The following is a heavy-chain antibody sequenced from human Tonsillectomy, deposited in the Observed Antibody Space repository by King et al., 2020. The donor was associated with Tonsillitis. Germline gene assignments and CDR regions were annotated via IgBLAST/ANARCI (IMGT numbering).Heavy chain of an antibody. V-gene: IGHV3-30*18. D-gene: IGHD1-26*01. Sequence: VQLVESGGGVVQPGRSLRLSCAASGFTFSSYGMHWVRQAPGKGLEWVAVISYDGSNKYYADSVKGRFTISRDNSKNTLYLQMNSLRTEDTAVYYCAKDSWWEVTNPDAFDIWGQGTMVTVSS. CDR3: AKDSWWEVTNPDAFDI. CDR1: GFTFSSYG. CDR2: ISYDGSNK. J-gene: IGHJ3*02.